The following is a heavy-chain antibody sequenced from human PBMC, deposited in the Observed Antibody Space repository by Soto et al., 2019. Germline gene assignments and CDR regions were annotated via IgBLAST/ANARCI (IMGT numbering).Heavy chain of an antibody. Sequence: SETLSLTCTVSGVSISRDYQWIWIRQPPGKGLEWIGHISYSGSPYYHPSLRSRLSISVDTSKNQFSLKVKSVTAADTAVYYCARAWDFWGQGTLVTVSS. J-gene: IGHJ1*01. CDR2: ISYSGSP. CDR3: ARAWDF. D-gene: IGHD1-26*01. V-gene: IGHV4-30-4*01. CDR1: GVSISRDYQ.